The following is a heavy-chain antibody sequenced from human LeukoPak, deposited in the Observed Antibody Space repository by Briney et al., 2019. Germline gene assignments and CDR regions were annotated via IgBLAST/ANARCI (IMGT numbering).Heavy chain of an antibody. D-gene: IGHD3-22*01. CDR2: INPNSGGT. Sequence: GASVKASCKASGYTFTGYYMHWVRQAPGQGLEWMGWINPNSGGTNYAQKFQGRVTMTRDTSISTAYMELSRLRSDDTAVYYCARTFHDSSGYYQGYFDYWGQGTLVTVSS. CDR3: ARTFHDSSGYYQGYFDY. CDR1: GYTFTGYY. V-gene: IGHV1-2*02. J-gene: IGHJ4*02.